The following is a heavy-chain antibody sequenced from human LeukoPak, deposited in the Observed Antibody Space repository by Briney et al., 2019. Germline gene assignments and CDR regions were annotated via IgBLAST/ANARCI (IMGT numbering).Heavy chain of an antibody. V-gene: IGHV3-23*01. CDR2: ISGSGGST. J-gene: IGHJ4*02. Sequence: GGSLRLSCAASGFTFSSYAMSWVRQAPGKGLEWVSAISGSGGSTYYADSVKGRFTISRDNPKNTPYLQMNSLRAEDTAVYYCAGLAGGEQLARPNFDYWGQGTLVTVSS. CDR1: GFTFSSYA. D-gene: IGHD6-6*01. CDR3: AGLAGGEQLARPNFDY.